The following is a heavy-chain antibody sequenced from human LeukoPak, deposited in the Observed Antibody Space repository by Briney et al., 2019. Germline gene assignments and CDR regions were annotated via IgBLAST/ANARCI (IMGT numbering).Heavy chain of an antibody. D-gene: IGHD4-17*01. CDR3: AKPLLFIRPSYGDYAIDY. Sequence: PGGSLRLSCAASGFTFSSYVMSWVRQAPGKGLEWVSAISNSGSSTSYADSVKGRFAISRDNSKNTLYLQMNSLRAEDMAVYYCAKPLLFIRPSYGDYAIDYWGQGTLVTVSS. J-gene: IGHJ4*02. CDR2: ISNSGSST. V-gene: IGHV3-23*01. CDR1: GFTFSSYV.